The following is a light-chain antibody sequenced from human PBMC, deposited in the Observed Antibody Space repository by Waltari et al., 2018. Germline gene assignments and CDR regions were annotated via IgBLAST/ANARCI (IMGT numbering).Light chain of an antibody. Sequence: QSVLTQPPSVSGAPGQRVTISCTGRNSNIGAGYDVQWYQQPPGTPPKLLIAGSSNRHSGVPDRFSGSKSGTSASLAITGLQAEDEADYYCQSYDSSLSGCVFGTGTKVTVL. CDR1: NSNIGAGYD. CDR3: QSYDSSLSGCV. J-gene: IGLJ1*01. V-gene: IGLV1-40*01. CDR2: GSS.